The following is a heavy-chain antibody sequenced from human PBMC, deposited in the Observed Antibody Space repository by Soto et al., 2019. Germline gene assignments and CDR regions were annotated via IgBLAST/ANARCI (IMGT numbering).Heavy chain of an antibody. D-gene: IGHD4-4*01. CDR1: GDSVSSNSAA. CDR3: ARVRTVTTLFYFYYMDV. V-gene: IGHV6-1*01. CDR2: TYYRSKWYN. Sequence: SQTLSLTCAISGDSVSSNSAAWNWIRQSPSRGLEWLGRTYYRSKWYNDYAVSVKSRITINPDTSKNQFSLQLSSVTAADTAVYYCARVRTVTTLFYFYYMDVWNKGTTVTSP. J-gene: IGHJ6*03.